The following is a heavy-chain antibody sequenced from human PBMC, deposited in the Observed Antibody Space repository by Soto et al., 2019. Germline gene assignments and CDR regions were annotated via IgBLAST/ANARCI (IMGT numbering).Heavy chain of an antibody. CDR2: ISYDGSNK. V-gene: IGHV3-30*03. D-gene: IGHD2-21*02. CDR3: AHIPFGGDSPLDYYYGMDV. J-gene: IGHJ6*02. CDR1: GFTFRSYG. Sequence: PGGSLRLSCAASGFTFRSYGMHWVRQAPGKGLEWAAVISYDGSNKYYADSVKGRFTISRDNSKNTLNLQMNSLRAEDTAVYYCAHIPFGGDSPLDYYYGMDVWGQGTTVTVYS.